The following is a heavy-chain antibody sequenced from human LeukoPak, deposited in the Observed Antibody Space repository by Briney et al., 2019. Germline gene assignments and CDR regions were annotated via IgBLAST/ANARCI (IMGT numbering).Heavy chain of an antibody. D-gene: IGHD3-3*01. CDR3: AKGGFLEWILSGNDAFDI. CDR2: IGTSSTTI. CDR1: GFTFSSYT. Sequence: GGSLRLSCAASGFTFSSYTMNWVRQPPGKGLEWVSNIGTSSTTIYYADSVKGRFTISRDNSKNTLYLQMNSLRAEDTAVYYCAKGGFLEWILSGNDAFDIWGQGTMVTVSS. V-gene: IGHV3-48*01. J-gene: IGHJ3*02.